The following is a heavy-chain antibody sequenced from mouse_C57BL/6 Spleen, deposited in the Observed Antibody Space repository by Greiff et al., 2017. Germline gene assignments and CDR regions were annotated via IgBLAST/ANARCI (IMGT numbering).Heavy chain of an antibody. CDR1: GYTFTSYW. Sequence: QVQLQQPGAELVRPGSSVKLSCKASGYTFTSYWMHWVKQRPIQGLEWIGNIDPSDSETHYNQKFKDKATLTVDKSFSTAYRQPSSLTSEASAVDYCAREGGTVVATDYAMDYWGQGTSGTVSS. D-gene: IGHD1-1*01. CDR3: AREGGTVVATDYAMDY. J-gene: IGHJ4*01. V-gene: IGHV1-52*01. CDR2: IDPSDSET.